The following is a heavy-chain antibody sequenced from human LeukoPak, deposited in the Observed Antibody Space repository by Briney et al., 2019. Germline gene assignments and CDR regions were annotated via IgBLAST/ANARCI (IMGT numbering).Heavy chain of an antibody. CDR2: ISYDGSNK. CDR3: ARTTTPHYYGSGSYALGY. J-gene: IGHJ4*02. Sequence: GGSLRLSCAASGFTFSTYAMHWVRQGPGKGLEWVAVISYDGSNKYYADSVKGRLTISRDNSKNTLYLQMSSLSAEDTAVYYCARTTTPHYYGSGSYALGYWGQGTLVTVPS. V-gene: IGHV3-30-3*01. D-gene: IGHD3-10*01. CDR1: GFTFSTYA.